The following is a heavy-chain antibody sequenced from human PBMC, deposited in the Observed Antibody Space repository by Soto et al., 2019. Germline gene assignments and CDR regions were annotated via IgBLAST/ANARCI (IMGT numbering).Heavy chain of an antibody. V-gene: IGHV3-23*01. Sequence: GGSLILSCAASEFTFSTYAMTWVRQAPGRGLQWVATISDSGDITYYADSVKGRFTISRDNSRNTLYLQMNNLRAEDTALYYCAHPWVPSITDRHPRFDYWGRGTLLTVS. D-gene: IGHD6-6*01. CDR3: AHPWVPSITDRHPRFDY. CDR1: EFTFSTYA. J-gene: IGHJ4*02. CDR2: ISDSGDIT.